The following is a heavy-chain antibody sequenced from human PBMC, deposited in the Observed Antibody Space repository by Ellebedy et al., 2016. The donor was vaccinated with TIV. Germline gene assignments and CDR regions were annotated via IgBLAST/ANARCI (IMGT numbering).Heavy chain of an antibody. CDR2: IYYSGST. D-gene: IGHD2-8*01. CDR3: ARVGEGYCTNGVCRPNWQFDY. CDR1: GGSISSSSYY. V-gene: IGHV4-39*01. Sequence: MPSETLSLTCTVSGGSISSSSYYWGWIRQPPGKGLEWIGSIYYSGSTYYNPSLKSRVTISVDTSKNQFSLKLSSVTAADTAVYYCARVGEGYCTNGVCRPNWQFDYWGQGTLVTVSS. J-gene: IGHJ4*02.